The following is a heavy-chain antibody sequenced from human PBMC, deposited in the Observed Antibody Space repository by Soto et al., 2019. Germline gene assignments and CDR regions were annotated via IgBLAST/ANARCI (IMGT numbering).Heavy chain of an antibody. CDR3: ATLITMVYFDY. CDR2: ISGSGGST. CDR1: VFTFSNYY. V-gene: IGHV3-23*01. J-gene: IGHJ4*02. Sequence: GGSLRLSCAASVFTFSNYYMSWVRQAPGKGLEWVSAISGSGGSTYYADSVKGRFTISRDNSKNTLYLQMNSLRAEDTAVYYCATLITMVYFDYWGQGTLVTVSS. D-gene: IGHD3-10*01.